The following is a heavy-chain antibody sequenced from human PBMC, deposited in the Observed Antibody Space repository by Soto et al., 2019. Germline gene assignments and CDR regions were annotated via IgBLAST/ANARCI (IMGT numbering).Heavy chain of an antibody. Sequence: GGSLRLSCAASGFTFSSYGMHWVRQAPGKGLEWVAVISYDGSNKYYADSVKGRFTISRDNSKNTLYLQMNSLRAEDTAVYYCAKDRYDFWSGYYWSGMDVWGQGTTVTVSS. CDR2: ISYDGSNK. J-gene: IGHJ6*02. D-gene: IGHD3-3*01. CDR3: AKDRYDFWSGYYWSGMDV. V-gene: IGHV3-30*18. CDR1: GFTFSSYG.